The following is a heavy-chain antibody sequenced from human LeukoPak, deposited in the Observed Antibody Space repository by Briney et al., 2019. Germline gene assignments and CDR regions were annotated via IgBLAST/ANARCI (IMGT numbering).Heavy chain of an antibody. CDR3: ARRIFGSGSSYYYYGMDV. CDR2: IYPGDSDT. V-gene: IGHV5-51*01. Sequence: PGESLKISCKGSGYSFTSYWIGWVRQMPGKGPEWMGIIYPGDSDTRYSPSFQGQVTISADKSISTAYLQWSSLKASDTAMYYCARRIFGSGSSYYYYGMDVWGQGTTVTV. D-gene: IGHD3-10*01. J-gene: IGHJ6*02. CDR1: GYSFTSYW.